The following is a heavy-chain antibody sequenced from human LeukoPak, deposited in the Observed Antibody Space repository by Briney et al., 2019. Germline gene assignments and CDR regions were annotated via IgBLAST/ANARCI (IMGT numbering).Heavy chain of an antibody. V-gene: IGHV1-46*01. J-gene: IGHJ4*02. Sequence: AASVKVSRKASGYTFSRYYMHWVRQAPGQGLEWMGIINPSGGSASTAQRFQGRVTMTMTRDTSTSTVYMELSSLRSEDTAVYYCAREGEDTAMAPDYWGQGTLVTVSS. CDR2: INPSGGSA. D-gene: IGHD5-18*01. CDR3: AREGEDTAMAPDY. CDR1: GYTFSRYY.